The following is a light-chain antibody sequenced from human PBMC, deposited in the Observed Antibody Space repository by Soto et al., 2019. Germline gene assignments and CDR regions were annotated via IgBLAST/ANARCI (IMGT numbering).Light chain of an antibody. CDR1: QDVSIW. J-gene: IGKJ4*01. CDR2: GAS. Sequence: DIQMTQSPSSLSASVGDKVTITCRASQDVSIWLAWFQQKPGEAPKLLIYGASSLQSGVPSRFSGTGSGTDFTLTINSLQPEDLATYYCLQAKSFPRTFGGGTKVEVK. V-gene: IGKV1-12*01. CDR3: LQAKSFPRT.